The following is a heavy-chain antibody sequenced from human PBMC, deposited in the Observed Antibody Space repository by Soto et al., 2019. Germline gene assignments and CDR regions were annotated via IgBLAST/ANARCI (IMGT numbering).Heavy chain of an antibody. D-gene: IGHD6-6*01. CDR2: VSGLGAST. Sequence: EVQLLESGGGLVQPGGSLRLSCAASGFTFNSYAMSWVRQAPGKGLEWVSGVSGLGASTYYADSVKGRFTISRDNSKNTLYLQMNSLRAEDTDVYYCAKLSQYSSSYYFNSWGQGTLVTVSS. CDR3: AKLSQYSSSYYFNS. CDR1: GFTFNSYA. V-gene: IGHV3-23*01. J-gene: IGHJ4*02.